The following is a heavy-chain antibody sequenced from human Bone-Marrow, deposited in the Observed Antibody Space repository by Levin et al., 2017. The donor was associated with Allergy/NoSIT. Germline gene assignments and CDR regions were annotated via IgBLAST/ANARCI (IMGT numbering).Heavy chain of an antibody. CDR1: GFTFSTCS. J-gene: IGHJ4*02. CDR3: ASNNYYYGSGSYLDY. V-gene: IGHV3-48*01. D-gene: IGHD3-10*01. CDR2: ISSSSGSI. Sequence: GGSLRLSCAAAGFTFSTCSMNWVRQAPGKGLEWISYISSSSGSIYYADSVQGRFTISRDNAKNSLYLQMNSLRAEDTAVYYCASNNYYYGSGSYLDYWGQGALVTVSS.